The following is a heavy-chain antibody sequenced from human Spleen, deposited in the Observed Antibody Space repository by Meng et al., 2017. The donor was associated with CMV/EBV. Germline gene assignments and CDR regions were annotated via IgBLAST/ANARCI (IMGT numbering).Heavy chain of an antibody. V-gene: IGHV4-39*07. Sequence: QLPLQDSGPGLVKPSETLSLTCTVSGGSISSSSYYWGWIRQPPGKGLEWIGSIYYSGSTYYNPSLKSRVTISVDTSKNQFSLKLSSVTAADTAVYYCARGSLYYYGSGRGGFDYWGQGTLVTVSS. D-gene: IGHD3-10*01. CDR2: IYYSGST. CDR3: ARGSLYYYGSGRGGFDY. CDR1: GGSISSSSYY. J-gene: IGHJ4*02.